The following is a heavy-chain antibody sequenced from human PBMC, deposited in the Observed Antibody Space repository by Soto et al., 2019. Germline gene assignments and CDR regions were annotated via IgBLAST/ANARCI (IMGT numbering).Heavy chain of an antibody. Sequence: GGSLRLSCAASGFTFSNAWMSWVRQAPGKGLEWVGRIKSKTDGGTTDYAAPVKGRFTISRDDSKNTLYLQMNSLKTEDTAVYYCTTDMAGSYYYDSSGYYYDFDYWGQGTLVTVSS. CDR2: IKSKTDGGTT. CDR1: GFTFSNAW. V-gene: IGHV3-15*01. CDR3: TTDMAGSYYYDSSGYYYDFDY. J-gene: IGHJ4*02. D-gene: IGHD3-22*01.